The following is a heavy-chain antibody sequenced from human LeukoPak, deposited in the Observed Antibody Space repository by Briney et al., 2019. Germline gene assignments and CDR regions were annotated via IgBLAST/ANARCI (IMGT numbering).Heavy chain of an antibody. Sequence: GGSLRLSCAASGFTFRSYGMHGVRQAPGKGLEWLALIWNDGTNTYYADSVKGRFTISRDNSKNTLYLQISSLRAEDTAVYYCARDNEVGATTFYFDYWGQGTLVTVSS. CDR3: ARDNEVGATTFYFDY. D-gene: IGHD1-26*01. CDR1: GFTFRSYG. CDR2: IWNDGTNT. J-gene: IGHJ4*02. V-gene: IGHV3-33*01.